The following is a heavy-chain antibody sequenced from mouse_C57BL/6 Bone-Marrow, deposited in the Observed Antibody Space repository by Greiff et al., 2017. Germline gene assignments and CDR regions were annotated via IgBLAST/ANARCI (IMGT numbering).Heavy chain of an antibody. CDR1: GFTFSSYG. CDR2: ISSGGSYT. CDR3: ARHVVYWYVDY. V-gene: IGHV5-6*02. D-gene: IGHD2-1*01. Sequence: EVKLVESGGDLVKPGGSLKLSCAASGFTFSSYGMSWVRQTPDKRLEWVATISSGGSYTYYPDSVQGRSTISRDHATNTLYLQRSRLKSEDTAMYYGARHVVYWYVDYWGQGTTLTVSS. J-gene: IGHJ2*01.